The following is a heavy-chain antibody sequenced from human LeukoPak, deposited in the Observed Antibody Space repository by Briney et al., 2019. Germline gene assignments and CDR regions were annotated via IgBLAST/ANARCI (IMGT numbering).Heavy chain of an antibody. CDR1: GFTFDDYG. CDR3: ARRGAVAGTEDY. V-gene: IGHV3-74*01. D-gene: IGHD6-19*01. Sequence: PGGSLRLSCAASGFTFDDYGLSWVRQAPGKGLVWVSRIKSDGSSTSYADSVKGRFTISRDNAKNTLYLQMNSLRAEDTAMYYCARRGAVAGTEDYWGQGTLVTVSS. J-gene: IGHJ4*02. CDR2: IKSDGSST.